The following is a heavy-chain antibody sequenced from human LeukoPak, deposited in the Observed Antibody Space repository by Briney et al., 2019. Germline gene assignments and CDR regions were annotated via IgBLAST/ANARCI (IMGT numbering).Heavy chain of an antibody. V-gene: IGHV3-23*01. CDR1: GFSFRSSS. J-gene: IGHJ4*02. CDR2: ITENGGGT. CDR3: AGDRNSDWYSPLDY. Sequence: GGSLRLSCAASGFSFRSSSLSWVRQAPGKGLERVAGITENGGGTFHADSVKGRFTISRDNSRNTVYMQMDSLRAEDTAIYYCAGDRNSDWYSPLDYWGQGSQVTVSP. D-gene: IGHD6-19*01.